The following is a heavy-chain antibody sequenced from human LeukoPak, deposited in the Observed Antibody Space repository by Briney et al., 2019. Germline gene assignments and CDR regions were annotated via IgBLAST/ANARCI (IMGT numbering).Heavy chain of an antibody. V-gene: IGHV3-30*03. CDR3: ASPRRAAAYFDY. CDR2: ISYDGSNK. J-gene: IGHJ4*02. Sequence: GGSLRLSCAASGFTFSSYGMHWVRQAPGKGLEWVAVISYDGSNKYYADSVKGRFTITRDNSKNTLYLQMNSLRAEDTAVYYCASPRRAAAYFDYWGQGTLVTVSS. D-gene: IGHD6-13*01. CDR1: GFTFSSYG.